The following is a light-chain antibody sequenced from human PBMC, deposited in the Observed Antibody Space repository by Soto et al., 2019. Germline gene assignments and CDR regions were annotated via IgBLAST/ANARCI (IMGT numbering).Light chain of an antibody. V-gene: IGKV1-5*03. CDR2: KAS. CDR3: QQLNSYPIA. Sequence: DIQMTQSPSTLSASVGDRVTITCRASQTINSWLAWYQQKPGKAPKLLIYKASYLQSWVPSPFSGSGAGTEFTLTNRSLQPDDFATYYWQQLNSYPIAFGQGTRLEIK. CDR1: QTINSW. J-gene: IGKJ5*01.